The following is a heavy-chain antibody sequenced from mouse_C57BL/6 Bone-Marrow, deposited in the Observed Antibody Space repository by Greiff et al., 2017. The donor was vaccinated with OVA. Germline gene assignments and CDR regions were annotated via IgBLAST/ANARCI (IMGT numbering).Heavy chain of an antibody. CDR1: GYTFTSYW. D-gene: IGHD1-1*01. CDR2: IHPNSGST. J-gene: IGHJ2*01. Sequence: VQLQQPGAELVKPGASVKLSCKASGYTFTSYWMHWVKQRPGQGLEWIGMIHPNSGSTNYNEKFKSKATLTVDKSSSTAYMQLSSLTTEDSAFYYCARLGLLLRPNYVEYWGQGTTITVSS. CDR3: ARLGLLLRPNYVEY. V-gene: IGHV1-64*01.